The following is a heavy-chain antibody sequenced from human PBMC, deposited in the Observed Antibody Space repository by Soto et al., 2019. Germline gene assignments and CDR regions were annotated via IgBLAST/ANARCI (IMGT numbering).Heavy chain of an antibody. CDR2: INPNSGGT. J-gene: IGHJ3*02. Sequence: GASVKVSCKASGGTFSSYAISWVRQAPGQGLEWMGWINPNSGGTNYAQKFQGWVTMTRDTSISTAYMELSRLRSDDTAVYYCARELAGTTEDAFDIWGQGTMVTVSS. CDR1: GGTFSSYA. CDR3: ARELAGTTEDAFDI. D-gene: IGHD1-1*01. V-gene: IGHV1-2*04.